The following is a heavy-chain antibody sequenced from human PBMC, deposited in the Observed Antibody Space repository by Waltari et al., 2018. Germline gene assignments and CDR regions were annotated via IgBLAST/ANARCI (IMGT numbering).Heavy chain of an antibody. CDR3: ARVLVRGISLGY. V-gene: IGHV1-2*02. J-gene: IGHJ4*02. Sequence: QVQLVQSGAEVKKPGASVKVPCTASGYTFPGHYMHWVRQAPGQGLEWMGWINPNSGGTNYAQKFQGRVTMTRDTSISTAYMELSRLRSDDTAVYYCARVLVRGISLGYWGQGTLVTVSS. D-gene: IGHD3-10*01. CDR1: GYTFPGHY. CDR2: INPNSGGT.